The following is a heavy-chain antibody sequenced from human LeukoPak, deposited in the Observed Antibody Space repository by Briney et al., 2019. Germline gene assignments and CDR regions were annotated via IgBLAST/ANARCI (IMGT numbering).Heavy chain of an antibody. J-gene: IGHJ4*02. CDR3: AEATLTLGGVISSSDY. CDR2: ISGSTGYT. D-gene: IGHD3-16*02. CDR1: GFTFSTYA. V-gene: IGHV3-23*01. Sequence: GGSLRLSCAASGFTFSTYAMTWVRQAPGRGLEWVSSISGSTGYTYYADSVKGRFTISRDNSKNTLYLQMNSLRAEDTAVYYCAEATLTLGGVISSSDYWGQGTLVTVSS.